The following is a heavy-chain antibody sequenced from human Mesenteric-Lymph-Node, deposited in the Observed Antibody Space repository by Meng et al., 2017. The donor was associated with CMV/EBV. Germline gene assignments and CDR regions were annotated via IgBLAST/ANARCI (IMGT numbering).Heavy chain of an antibody. CDR3: ARVPKWFDP. J-gene: IGHJ5*02. Sequence: LSLTCTVSGGAVSDYYWGWIRQPPGKRLEWIAYFYYRGSSTYNPSLKSRVTLAVDTSKNQFSLKLNSLTTADTAVYYCARVPKWFDPWGQGALVTVSS. V-gene: IGHV4-59*02. CDR2: FYYRGSS. CDR1: GGAVSDYY.